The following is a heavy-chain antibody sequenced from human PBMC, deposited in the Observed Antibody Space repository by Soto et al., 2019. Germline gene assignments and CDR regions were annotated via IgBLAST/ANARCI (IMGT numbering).Heavy chain of an antibody. CDR1: GFTFSSYA. Sequence: QVQLVESGGGVVQPGRSLRLSCAASGFTFSSYAMHWVRQAPGKGLEWVAVISYDGSNKYYADSVKGRFTISRDNSKNTLYLQMNSLIAEDTAVYYCATEVVVTAIDYWGQGTLVTVSS. V-gene: IGHV3-30-3*01. CDR3: ATEVVVTAIDY. CDR2: ISYDGSNK. J-gene: IGHJ4*02. D-gene: IGHD2-21*02.